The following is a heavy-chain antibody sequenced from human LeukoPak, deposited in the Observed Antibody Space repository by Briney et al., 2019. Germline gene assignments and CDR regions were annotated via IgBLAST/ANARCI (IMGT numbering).Heavy chain of an antibody. J-gene: IGHJ4*02. V-gene: IGHV4-39*01. Sequence: PSETLSLTCTVSGVSISSSNAYWGWIRQPAGKGLEWIGSIYYSGKTYHNESLKIQVSISIHTSKNQFSLKLTSVTAADTAVYYCARQTGSGLFILPGGQGTLVTVSS. CDR2: IYYSGKT. CDR3: ARQTGSGLFILP. D-gene: IGHD3/OR15-3a*01. CDR1: GVSISSSNAY.